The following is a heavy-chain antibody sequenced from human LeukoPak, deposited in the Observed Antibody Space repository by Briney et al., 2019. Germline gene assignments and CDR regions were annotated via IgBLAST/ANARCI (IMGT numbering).Heavy chain of an antibody. CDR2: ISAYNGNI. D-gene: IGHD6-19*01. V-gene: IGHV1-18*01. CDR1: GYTFTSYG. J-gene: IGHJ6*03. CDR3: ARGSSGWYYYYYYYMDV. Sequence: ASVKVSCKASGYTFTSYGISWVRQAPGQGLEWMGWISAYNGNINYAQKLQGRVTMTTDTSTSTAYMELRSLRSDDTAVYYCARGSSGWYYYYYYYMDVWGKGTTVTVSS.